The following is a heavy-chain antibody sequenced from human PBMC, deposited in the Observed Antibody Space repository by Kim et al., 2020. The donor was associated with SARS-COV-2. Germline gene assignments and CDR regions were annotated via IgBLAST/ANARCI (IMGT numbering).Heavy chain of an antibody. CDR3: AKVGDVVVVTASVDY. D-gene: IGHD2-21*02. V-gene: IGHV3-23*01. Sequence: DSVKGRFTISRDNSKNTLYLQMNSLRAEDTAVYYCAKVGDVVVVTASVDYWGQGTLVTVSS. J-gene: IGHJ4*02.